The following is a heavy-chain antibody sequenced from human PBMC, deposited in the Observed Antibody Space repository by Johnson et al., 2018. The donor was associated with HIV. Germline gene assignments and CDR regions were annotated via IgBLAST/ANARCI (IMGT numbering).Heavy chain of an antibody. Sequence: VQLVESGGGVVQPGRSLRLSCAASGFTFSSYAMSWVRQAPGKGLEWVSAISGSGGSTYYADSVKGRFTISRDNSKNTLYLQMTSLRAEDTAVYFCASQVRGLRLGVDAFDIWGQGTMVTVSS. CDR1: GFTFSSYA. V-gene: IGHV3-23*04. CDR2: ISGSGGST. J-gene: IGHJ3*02. CDR3: ASQVRGLRLGVDAFDI. D-gene: IGHD3-16*01.